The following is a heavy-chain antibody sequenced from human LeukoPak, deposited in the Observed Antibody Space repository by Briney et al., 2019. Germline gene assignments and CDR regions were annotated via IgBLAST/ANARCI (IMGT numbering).Heavy chain of an antibody. V-gene: IGHV4-34*01. CDR2: INHSGST. D-gene: IGHD5-18*01. CDR3: ARGRRTRGYRYGYLVYFDY. Sequence: HSETLSLTCAVYGGSFSGYYWSWMRQPAGKGLEWIGEINHSGSTNYNPSLKSRVTISVDTSKNQFSLKLSSVTAADTAVYYCARGRRTRGYRYGYLVYFDYWGQGTLLTVSS. CDR1: GGSFSGYY. J-gene: IGHJ4*02.